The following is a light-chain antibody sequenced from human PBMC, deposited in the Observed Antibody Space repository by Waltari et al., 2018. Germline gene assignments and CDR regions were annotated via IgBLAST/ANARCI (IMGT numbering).Light chain of an antibody. CDR1: QSVSTN. CDR3: QQYDNWPPLT. CDR2: DAS. Sequence: EIVMTQSPATLSVSPGQSATLSCRASQSVSTNLAWYEQKPGQAPRLLIYDASTRATGIPARFSGSGAGTEFTLTISSLQSEDFAVYYCQQYDNWPPLTFGGGT. J-gene: IGKJ4*01. V-gene: IGKV3-15*01.